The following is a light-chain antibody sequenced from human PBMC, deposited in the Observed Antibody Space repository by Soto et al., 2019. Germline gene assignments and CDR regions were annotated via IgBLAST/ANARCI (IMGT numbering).Light chain of an antibody. CDR3: QQSYSTPWT. CDR1: QRISTY. Sequence: DIQMTQSPSSLSASVGDRVTITCRASQRISTYLNWYQQKPGKAPQLLIYDAFNLETGVPSRFSGSGSGTDFTLTISSLQPEDFATYYCQQSYSTPWTFGPGTKVDIK. J-gene: IGKJ1*01. V-gene: IGKV1-39*01. CDR2: DAF.